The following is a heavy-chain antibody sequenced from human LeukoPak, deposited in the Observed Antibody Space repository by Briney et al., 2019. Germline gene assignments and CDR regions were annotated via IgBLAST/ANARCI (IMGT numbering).Heavy chain of an antibody. CDR1: GFTFSNAW. Sequence: GGSLRLSCAASGFTFSNAWMSWVRQAPGKGLEWVAFIRYDGSNKYYADSVKGRFTISRDNSKNTLYLQMNSLRAEDTAVYYCAKDYQRGGSYYDYYYYYYMDVWGKGTTVTISS. CDR2: IRYDGSNK. V-gene: IGHV3-30*02. J-gene: IGHJ6*03. CDR3: AKDYQRGGSYYDYYYYYYMDV. D-gene: IGHD1-26*01.